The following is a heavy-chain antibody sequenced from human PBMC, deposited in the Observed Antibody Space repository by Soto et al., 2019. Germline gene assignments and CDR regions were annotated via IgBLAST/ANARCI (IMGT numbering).Heavy chain of an antibody. CDR2: ISAYNGNT. CDR1: GYTFTSYG. Sequence: ASVKVSCKASGYTFTSYGISWVRQAPGQGLEWRGWISAYNGNTNYAQKLQGRVTMTTDTSTSRAYMELRSLRCDDTAVYYCARDMGWLRFFDYYYYGMDVWGQGTTVTVSS. J-gene: IGHJ6*02. D-gene: IGHD5-12*01. V-gene: IGHV1-18*01. CDR3: ARDMGWLRFFDYYYYGMDV.